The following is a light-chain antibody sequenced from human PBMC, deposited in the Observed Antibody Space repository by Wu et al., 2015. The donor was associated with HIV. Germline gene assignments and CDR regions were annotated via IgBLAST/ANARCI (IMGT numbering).Light chain of an antibody. Sequence: EIVLTQSPVTLSLSPGERAALSCRATQRVSSYLAWYQQKPGQAPRLLIYDASNRATGIPARFSGSGSGTDFTLTISSLEPEDFAVYYCQQRSNLWTFGQG. CDR2: DAS. CDR3: QQRSNLWT. CDR1: QRVSSY. V-gene: IGKV3-11*01. J-gene: IGKJ1*01.